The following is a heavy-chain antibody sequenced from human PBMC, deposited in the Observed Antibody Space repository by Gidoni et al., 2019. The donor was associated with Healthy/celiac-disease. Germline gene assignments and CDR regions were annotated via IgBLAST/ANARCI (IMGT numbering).Heavy chain of an antibody. CDR3: ARHDKRARRFDP. CDR2: IDPSDSYT. J-gene: IGHJ5*02. V-gene: IGHV5-10-1*03. D-gene: IGHD3-22*01. CDR1: GYSFTSYW. Sequence: EVQLVQSGAEGKKPGESLRISGKGSGYSFTSYWISWVRQMPGKGLEWMGRIDPSDSYTNYSPSFQGHVTISADKSISTAYLQWSSLKASDTAMYYCARHDKRARRFDPWGQGTLVTVSS.